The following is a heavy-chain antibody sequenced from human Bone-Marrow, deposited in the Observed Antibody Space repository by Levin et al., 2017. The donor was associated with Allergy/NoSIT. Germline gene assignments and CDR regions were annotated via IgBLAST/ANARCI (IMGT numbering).Heavy chain of an antibody. CDR2: IRIKTNKYTT. V-gene: IGHV3-72*01. CDR1: KFRFSNHY. CDR3: VRVGPYGDGAFDV. Sequence: PGGSLRLSCVASKFRFSNHYMDWVRQAPGKGLEWVGRIRIKTNKYTTEYAASVKGRFTISRDDSENSLFLQMNSLQTGDTAMYYCVRVGPYGDGAFDVWGRGTMVTVSS. J-gene: IGHJ3*01. D-gene: IGHD4-17*01.